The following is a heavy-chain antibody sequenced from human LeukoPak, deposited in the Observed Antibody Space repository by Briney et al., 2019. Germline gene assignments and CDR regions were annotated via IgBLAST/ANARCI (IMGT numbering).Heavy chain of an antibody. CDR2: IYYSGST. J-gene: IGHJ5*02. CDR3: ARGSTVVSHGFDP. V-gene: IGHV4-30-4*01. CDR1: GGSISSGDYY. Sequence: SQTLSLTCTVSGGSISSGDYYWSWIRQPPGKGLEWIGYIYYSGSTYYNPSPKSRVTISVDTSKNQFSLKLSSVTAADTAVYYCARGSTVVSHGFDPWGQGTLVTVSS. D-gene: IGHD4-23*01.